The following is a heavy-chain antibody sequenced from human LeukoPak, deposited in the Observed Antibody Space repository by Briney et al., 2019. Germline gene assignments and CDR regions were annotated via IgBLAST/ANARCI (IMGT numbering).Heavy chain of an antibody. CDR2: ISAYNGNT. CDR3: ASLGRCSGGSCRSDY. V-gene: IGHV1-18*01. Sequence: ASVKVSCKASGYTFTSYGISWVRQAPGQGLEWMGWISAYNGNTNYAQKLQGRVTMTTDTSTSTAYMELRSLRSDDTAVYYCASLGRCSGGSCRSDYWGQGTLVTVSS. J-gene: IGHJ4*02. CDR1: GYTFTSYG. D-gene: IGHD2-15*01.